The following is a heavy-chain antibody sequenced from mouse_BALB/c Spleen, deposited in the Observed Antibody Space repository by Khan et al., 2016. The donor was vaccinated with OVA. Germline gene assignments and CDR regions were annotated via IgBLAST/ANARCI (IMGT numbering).Heavy chain of an antibody. V-gene: IGHV3-2*02. CDR1: GYSITSGYG. CDR2: ISYSGST. J-gene: IGHJ2*01. CDR3: ARTARIKY. Sequence: VQLKESGPGLVKPSQSLSLTCTVTGYSITSGYGWNWIRQFPGKKLEWMGYISYSGSTTYNPSLKSRISISRDTSKNQFFLQLNAVTTEDTATYYCARTARIKYWGQGTTLTVSS. D-gene: IGHD1-2*01.